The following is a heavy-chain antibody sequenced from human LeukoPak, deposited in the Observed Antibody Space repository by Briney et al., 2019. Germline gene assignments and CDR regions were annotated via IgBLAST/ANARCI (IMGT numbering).Heavy chain of an antibody. J-gene: IGHJ4*02. CDR3: ARALRVGYGSDY. Sequence: GASVKVSCKASGGTFSSYGINWVRQAPGQGLEWMGGIIPIFGTANYAQKFQGRVTITADKSTSTAYMELSSLRSEDTAVYYCARALRVGYGSDYWGQGTLVTVSS. V-gene: IGHV1-69*06. CDR1: GGTFSSYG. D-gene: IGHD2-15*01. CDR2: IIPIFGTA.